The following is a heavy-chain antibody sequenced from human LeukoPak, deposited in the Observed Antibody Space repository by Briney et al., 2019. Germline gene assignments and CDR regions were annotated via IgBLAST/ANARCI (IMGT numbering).Heavy chain of an antibody. J-gene: IGHJ4*02. V-gene: IGHV3-23*01. CDR1: GFTFRSYA. CDR3: AKAYYYGSGSFYIGLDY. Sequence: GGSLRLSCEGSGFTFRSYAMTWIRQAPGKGLEWVSVISGRGDSTYYADSVKGRFTISRDNSKDTLYLQMNSLRAEDTAVYYCAKAYYYGSGSFYIGLDYWGQGTLVTVSS. D-gene: IGHD3-10*01. CDR2: ISGRGDST.